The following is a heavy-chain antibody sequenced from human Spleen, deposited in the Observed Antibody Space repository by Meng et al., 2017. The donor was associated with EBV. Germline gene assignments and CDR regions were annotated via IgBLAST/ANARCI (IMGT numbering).Heavy chain of an antibody. D-gene: IGHD3-10*01. CDR3: ASESGRGYTPDY. V-gene: IGHV1-3*01. Sequence: QLVQSGAEVKKPGAAVKLSCKASGYTFSNYAIHWVRQAPGQRLEWMGWINGGNDNTEYSQKFQGRVTITRDTSANIGYMEVSSLTSEDTAVYYCASESGRGYTPDYWGQGTLVTVSS. J-gene: IGHJ4*02. CDR2: INGGNDNT. CDR1: GYTFSNYA.